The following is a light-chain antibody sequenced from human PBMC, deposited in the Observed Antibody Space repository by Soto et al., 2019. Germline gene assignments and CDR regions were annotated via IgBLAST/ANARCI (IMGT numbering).Light chain of an antibody. Sequence: QLVLTQPPSVSGTPGQRVTISCSGSRSNIGGNAVTWYQQVSGTAPKLLIYANDQRPSGISDRFSGSKSSTSASLAISGLQSEDEADDYCAVWDDNLRGLFGGGTKLTVL. J-gene: IGLJ2*01. V-gene: IGLV1-44*01. CDR2: AND. CDR3: AVWDDNLRGL. CDR1: RSNIGGNA.